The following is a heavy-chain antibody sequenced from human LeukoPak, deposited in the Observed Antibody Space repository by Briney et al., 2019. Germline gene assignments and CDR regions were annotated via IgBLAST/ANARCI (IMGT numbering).Heavy chain of an antibody. CDR2: IYYSGST. J-gene: IGHJ4*02. D-gene: IGHD5-24*01. CDR3: ASFGRRDGYNPYYFDY. Sequence: PSETLSLTCAVSGGSINSYYWTWIRQPPGKGLGWIGYIYYSGSTNYNPSLKSRVTIAVDTSKNQFSLKLSSVTAADTAVYYCASFGRRDGYNPYYFDYWGQGSLVTVSS. CDR1: GGSINSYY. V-gene: IGHV4-59*08.